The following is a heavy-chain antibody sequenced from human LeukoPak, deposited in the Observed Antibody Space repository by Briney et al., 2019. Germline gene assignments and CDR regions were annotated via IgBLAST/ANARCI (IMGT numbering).Heavy chain of an antibody. CDR3: ARVGYDYVWGRQNWFDP. CDR1: GDSIPSFF. Sequence: SETLSLTCTVPGDSIPSFFWSWIRQPPGKGLEWIGYIFYSGSTNYNPSLKSRATISLDMSKNQFYLKLNSLTAADTAVYYCARVGYDYVWGRQNWFDPWGQGTLVTVSS. D-gene: IGHD3-16*01. CDR2: IFYSGST. V-gene: IGHV4-59*01. J-gene: IGHJ5*02.